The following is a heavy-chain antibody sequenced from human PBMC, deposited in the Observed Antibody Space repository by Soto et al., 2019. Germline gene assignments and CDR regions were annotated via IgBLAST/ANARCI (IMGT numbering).Heavy chain of an antibody. Sequence: SVKVSCKASGGTFSNYAITWVRQAPGQGLEWLGRIIPIFGSVTFAQKFQGRITLTADESTTTVYMELSSLRSADTAVYYCAREVPRSTFYFDSWGQGTLVTVSS. CDR1: GGTFSNYA. D-gene: IGHD3-16*01. CDR3: AREVPRSTFYFDS. J-gene: IGHJ4*02. CDR2: IIPIFGSV. V-gene: IGHV1-69*13.